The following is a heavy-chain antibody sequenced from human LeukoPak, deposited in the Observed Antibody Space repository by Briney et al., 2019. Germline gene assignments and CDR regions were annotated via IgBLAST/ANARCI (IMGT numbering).Heavy chain of an antibody. CDR3: ARGQGDSSSWPYYYYYYMDV. CDR2: MNPNSGNT. V-gene: IGHV1-8*03. Sequence: ASVKVSCKASGYTFTSYDINWVRQATGQGLEWMGWMNPNSGNTGYAQKFQGRVTITRNTSISTAYMELSSLRSEDTAVYYCARGQGDSSSWPYYYYYYMDVWGKGTTVTVSS. J-gene: IGHJ6*03. CDR1: GYTFTSYD. D-gene: IGHD6-13*01.